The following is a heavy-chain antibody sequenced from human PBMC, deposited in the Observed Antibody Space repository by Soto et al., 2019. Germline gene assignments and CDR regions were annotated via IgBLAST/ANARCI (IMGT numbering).Heavy chain of an antibody. D-gene: IGHD6-19*01. Sequence: QVQLQESGPGLVKPSETLSLTCTVSGGSISSYYWSWIRQPPGKGLEWIGYIYYSGGANYNPSLKSRVIISVDTSKNQFSLKLSSVTAADTAVYYCARLEWGRSGWTLDYWGQGTLVTVSS. V-gene: IGHV4-59*08. CDR1: GGSISSYY. J-gene: IGHJ4*02. CDR2: IYYSGGA. CDR3: ARLEWGRSGWTLDY.